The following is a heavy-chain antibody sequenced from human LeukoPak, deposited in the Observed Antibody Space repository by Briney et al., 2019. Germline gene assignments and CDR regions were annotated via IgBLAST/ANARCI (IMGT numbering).Heavy chain of an antibody. CDR1: GGSFSGYY. CDR2: ISHRGST. Sequence: SETLSLTCPVHGGSFSGYYWSWIRQPPGKGLEWIWEISHRGSTNYNPSLKTRVTISVDTSKNQFSLKLNSVTAADTAVYYCTRDRVAGSSSPLDYWGLGSLVTVSS. V-gene: IGHV4-34*01. J-gene: IGHJ4*02. CDR3: TRDRVAGSSSPLDY. D-gene: IGHD6-6*01.